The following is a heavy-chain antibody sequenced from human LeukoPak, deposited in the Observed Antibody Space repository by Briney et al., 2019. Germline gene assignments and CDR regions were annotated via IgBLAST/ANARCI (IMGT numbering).Heavy chain of an antibody. D-gene: IGHD3-10*01. V-gene: IGHV3-21*01. J-gene: IGHJ4*02. CDR2: NSSSSSYI. CDR3: ARDRGTMVRGVISWNY. CDR1: GFTFSSYS. Sequence: GGSLRLSCAASGFTFSSYSMNWVRQAPGKGLEWVSSNSSSSSYIYYADSVKGRFTISRDNAKNSLYLQMNSLRAEDTAVYYCARDRGTMVRGVISWNYWGQGTLVTVSS.